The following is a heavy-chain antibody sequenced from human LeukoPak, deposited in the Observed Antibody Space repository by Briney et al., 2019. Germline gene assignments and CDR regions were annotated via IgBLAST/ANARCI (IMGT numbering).Heavy chain of an antibody. Sequence: SETLSLTCTVSGGSISNYYWSWIRQPPGKGLEWIAYIYYIGTTNSNPSLKSRVTISLDTSKNQFSLKLSSVTAADTAVYYCARQHPERNGYMRRSFDSWGRGTLVTVSS. D-gene: IGHD5-24*01. CDR1: GGSISNYY. CDR2: IYYIGTT. CDR3: ARQHPERNGYMRRSFDS. J-gene: IGHJ4*02. V-gene: IGHV4-59*08.